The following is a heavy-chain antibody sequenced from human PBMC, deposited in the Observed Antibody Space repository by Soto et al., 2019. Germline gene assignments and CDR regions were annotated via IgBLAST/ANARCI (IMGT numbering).Heavy chain of an antibody. CDR3: ARAAVAFDAFDL. D-gene: IGHD2-15*01. CDR1: GDSVSSNSAT. Sequence: QLQQSGPGLVKPSQTLSLTCGISGDSVSSNSATWNWIRQSPSRGLEWLGRTYLRAKWYNEYAVSAKSRIANSPDTSQNHFSHPLSSVTPEDTAVYFWARAAVAFDAFDLWGQGTLVTVSS. J-gene: IGHJ3*01. V-gene: IGHV6-1*01. CDR2: TYLRAKWYN.